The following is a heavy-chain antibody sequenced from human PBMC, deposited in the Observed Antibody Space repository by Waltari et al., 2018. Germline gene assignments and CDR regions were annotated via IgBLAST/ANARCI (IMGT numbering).Heavy chain of an antibody. Sequence: QLQLQESGPGLVTPSETLSLTCTVSGGSISRSSYYWGWIRQPPGKGLEWIGSIYYSGSTYYNPSLKSRVTISVDTSKNQFSLKLSSVTAADTAVYYCARKGIAEKNVNFDYWGQGTLVTVSS. D-gene: IGHD6-13*01. CDR3: ARKGIAEKNVNFDY. J-gene: IGHJ4*02. CDR2: IYYSGST. V-gene: IGHV4-39*01. CDR1: GGSISRSSYY.